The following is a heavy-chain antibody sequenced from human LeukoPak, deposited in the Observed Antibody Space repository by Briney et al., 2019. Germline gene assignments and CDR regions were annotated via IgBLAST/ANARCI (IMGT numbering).Heavy chain of an antibody. V-gene: IGHV4-39*01. J-gene: IGHJ4*02. CDR2: IYYSGRT. CDR3: ARQSSSWYRFDY. CDR1: GVSISSSDYY. D-gene: IGHD6-13*01. Sequence: SETLSLTCTVSGVSISSSDYYWGWIRQPPGKGLEWIGSIYYSGRTYYNPPLKSRVSISEDTSKNQFSLKLSSVTAADTAVYYCARQSSSWYRFDYWGQGTLVTVSS.